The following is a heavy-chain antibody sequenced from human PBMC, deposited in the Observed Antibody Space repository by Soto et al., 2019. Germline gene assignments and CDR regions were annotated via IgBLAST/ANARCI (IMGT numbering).Heavy chain of an antibody. CDR1: GYTFTSYG. CDR3: GADPYSGSSAY. V-gene: IGHV1-18*01. J-gene: IGHJ4*01. CDR2: ISAYNGNT. D-gene: IGHD1-26*01. Sequence: ASVKVSCKASGYTFTSYGISWVRQAPGQGLQWMGWISAYNGNTNYAQKLQGRVTMTTDTSTSTAYMELRSLRSEDTAVYYCGADPYSGSSAYWGQGSLVTVFS.